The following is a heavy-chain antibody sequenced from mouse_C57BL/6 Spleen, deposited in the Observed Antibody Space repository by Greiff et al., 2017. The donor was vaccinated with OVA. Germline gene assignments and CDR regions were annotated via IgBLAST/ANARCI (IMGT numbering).Heavy chain of an antibody. CDR2: INPSNGGT. CDR3: ARGTMGLSRDFDY. J-gene: IGHJ2*01. V-gene: IGHV1-53*01. CDR1: GYTFTSYW. Sequence: VKLQQPGTELVKPGASVKLSCKASGYTFTSYWMHWVKQRPGQGLEWIGNINPSNGGTNYNEKFKSKATLTVDKSSSTAYMQLSSLTSEDSAVYYCARGTMGLSRDFDYWGQGTTLTVSS. D-gene: IGHD1-1*02.